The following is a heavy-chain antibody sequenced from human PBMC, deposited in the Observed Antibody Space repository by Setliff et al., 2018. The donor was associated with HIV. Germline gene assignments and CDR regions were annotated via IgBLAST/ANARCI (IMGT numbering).Heavy chain of an antibody. J-gene: IGHJ4*02. D-gene: IGHD6-6*01. CDR1: GNSFISHY. V-gene: IGHV1-46*01. CDR2: ISPSDGST. Sequence: GASVKVSCKASGNSFISHYIHWVRQVPGQGLDWMGIISPSDGSTVYTQKFQGRVTMTRDTSTSIVYVELSSLRSEDTAVYYCARSRVAARMDSWGQGTLVTVS. CDR3: ARSRVAARMDS.